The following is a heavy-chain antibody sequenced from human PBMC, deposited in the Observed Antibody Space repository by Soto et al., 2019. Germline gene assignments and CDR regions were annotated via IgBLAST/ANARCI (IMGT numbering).Heavy chain of an antibody. Sequence: PVESLKISGKGSGYSFTSYWISWVRQMPGKGLEWMGRIDPSDSYTNYSPSFQGHVTISADKSISTAYLQWSSLKASDTAMYYCARHASSYEILTGDAFDLWGQGTMVTVSS. D-gene: IGHD3-9*01. CDR2: IDPSDSYT. V-gene: IGHV5-10-1*01. CDR1: GYSFTSYW. CDR3: ARHASSYEILTGDAFDL. J-gene: IGHJ3*01.